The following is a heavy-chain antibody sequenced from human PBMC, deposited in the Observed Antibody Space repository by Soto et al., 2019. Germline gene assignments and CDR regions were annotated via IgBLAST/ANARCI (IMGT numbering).Heavy chain of an antibody. D-gene: IGHD6-13*01. V-gene: IGHV3-64D*08. J-gene: IGHJ6*02. CDR3: ARDFRKAAAAGIHYYYYGIDV. CDR1: GFTFSSYA. Sequence: GSLRLSCSASGFTFSSYAMHWVRQAPGKGLEYVSAISSNGGSTYYADSVKGRFTISRDNSKNTLYLQMSSLRAEDTAVYYCARDFRKAAAAGIHYYYYGIDVWGQGTTVTVSS. CDR2: ISSNGGST.